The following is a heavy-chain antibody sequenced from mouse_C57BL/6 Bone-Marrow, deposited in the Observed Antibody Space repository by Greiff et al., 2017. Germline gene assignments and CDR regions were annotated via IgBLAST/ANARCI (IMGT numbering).Heavy chain of an antibody. D-gene: IGHD1-1*01. V-gene: IGHV1-55*01. CDR2: IYPGSGST. CDR1: GYTFTSYW. CDR3: ARRRPFYYGSSSFDY. J-gene: IGHJ2*01. Sequence: VQLQQPGAELVKPGASVKMSCKASGYTFTSYWITWVKQRPGQGLEWIGDIYPGSGSTNYNEKFKSKATLTVDTSSSTAYMQLSSLTSEDSAVYYCARRRPFYYGSSSFDYWGQGTTLTVSS.